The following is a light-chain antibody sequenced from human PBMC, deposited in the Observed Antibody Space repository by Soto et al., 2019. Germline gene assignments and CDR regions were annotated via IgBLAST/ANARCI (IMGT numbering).Light chain of an antibody. J-gene: IGKJ1*01. CDR1: QSISIY. V-gene: IGKV1-39*01. CDR2: AAS. CDR3: QQSYNIPRAT. Sequence: DIQMTQSQSSLSASVGDRVTITCRASQSISIYLNWYQQKPGKAPKVLIYAASSLQSGVPPRFSGSGSGTDFTLTISSLQPEDFATYFCQQSYNIPRATFGQGTKVDIK.